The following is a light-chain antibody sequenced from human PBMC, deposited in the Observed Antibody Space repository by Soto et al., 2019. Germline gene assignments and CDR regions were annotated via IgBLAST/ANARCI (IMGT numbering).Light chain of an antibody. J-gene: IGKJ2*01. CDR1: QSVSSFY. CDR3: QQYGSSLYT. V-gene: IGKV3-20*01. CDR2: GAS. Sequence: EIVLTQSPGTLSLSPGERATLSCRASQSVSSFYLAWYQQKPGQAPRLLIYGASSRATGIPDRFSGSGSGTDFTLTISRLEPEDFAVYYCQQYGSSLYTFGQGTKLEIK.